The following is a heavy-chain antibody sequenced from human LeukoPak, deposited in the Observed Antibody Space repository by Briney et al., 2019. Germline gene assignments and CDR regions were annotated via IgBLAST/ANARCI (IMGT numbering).Heavy chain of an antibody. CDR1: GFTFSSYA. V-gene: IGHV3-23*01. D-gene: IGHD2-15*01. J-gene: IGHJ4*02. Sequence: GGSLRLSCAASGFTFSSYAMSWVRQAPGKGLEWVSAISGSGGSTYYADSVKGRFTISRDNSKNTLYLQVNSLRAEDTAVYYCARSVLSRSTPDYWGQGTLVTVSS. CDR2: ISGSGGST. CDR3: ARSVLSRSTPDY.